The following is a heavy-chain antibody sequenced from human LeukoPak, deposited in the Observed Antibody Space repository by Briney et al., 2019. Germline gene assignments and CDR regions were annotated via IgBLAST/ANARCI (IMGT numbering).Heavy chain of an antibody. D-gene: IGHD3-10*01. J-gene: IGHJ5*02. Sequence: ASVKVSCKASGYTFTSYGISWVRQAPGQGLEWMGWISAYNGNTNYAQKIQGRVTMTTDTSTSTAYMELRSLRSDDTAVYYCAREVRGVIILGRWFDPWGQGTLVTVSS. CDR3: AREVRGVIILGRWFDP. CDR1: GYTFTSYG. V-gene: IGHV1-18*01. CDR2: ISAYNGNT.